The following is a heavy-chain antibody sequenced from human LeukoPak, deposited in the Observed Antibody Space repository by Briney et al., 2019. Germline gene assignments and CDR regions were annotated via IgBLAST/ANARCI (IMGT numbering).Heavy chain of an antibody. CDR1: GFSFSSFA. CDR3: TKDPNGDYIGAFDP. CDR2: ITGGHYAT. D-gene: IGHD4-17*01. Sequence: AGGSLRLSCAASGFSFSSFAMTWVRQAPGKRLEWVSSITGGHYATYNTDSVKGRFTISRDNAKNTLYLQMNSLRADDTAIYYCTKDPNGDYIGAFDPWGQGTLVTVSS. V-gene: IGHV3-23*01. J-gene: IGHJ5*02.